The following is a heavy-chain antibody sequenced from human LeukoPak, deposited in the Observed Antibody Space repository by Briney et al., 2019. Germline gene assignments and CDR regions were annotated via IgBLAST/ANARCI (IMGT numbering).Heavy chain of an antibody. Sequence: GASVKVSCKASGYTFTSYGISWVRQAPGQGLEWMGWISAYNGNTNYAQKLQGRVTITRNTSISTAYMELSSLRSEDTAVYYCAREDNWNAFDIWGQGTVVTVSS. V-gene: IGHV1-18*01. D-gene: IGHD1-1*01. CDR3: AREDNWNAFDI. CDR1: GYTFTSYG. CDR2: ISAYNGNT. J-gene: IGHJ3*02.